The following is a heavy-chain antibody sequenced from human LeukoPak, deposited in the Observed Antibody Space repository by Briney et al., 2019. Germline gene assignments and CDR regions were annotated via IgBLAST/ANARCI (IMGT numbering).Heavy chain of an antibody. J-gene: IGHJ6*03. CDR2: IYYSGST. D-gene: IGHD6-6*01. CDR3: ARGFEYSSSSSHYYYMDV. CDR1: GGSISSHY. V-gene: IGHV4-59*11. Sequence: SETLSLTCTVSGGSISSHYWSWIRQPPGKGLEWIGYIYYSGSTNYNPSLKSRVTISVDTSKNQFSLKLSSVTAADTAVYYCARGFEYSSSSSHYYYMDVWGKGTTVTVSS.